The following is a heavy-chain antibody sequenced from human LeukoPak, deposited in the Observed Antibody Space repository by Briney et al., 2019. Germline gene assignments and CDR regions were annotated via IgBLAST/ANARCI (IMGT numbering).Heavy chain of an antibody. Sequence: PSETLSLTCTVSGGSISSYYWSWIRQPAGKGLEWIGRIYTSRSTNYNPSLKGRVTMSVDTSKNQFSLKLSSVTAADTAVYYCAGRASSTYYDFWSGYYPYYYYYGMDVWGQGTTVTVSS. J-gene: IGHJ6*02. V-gene: IGHV4-4*07. CDR1: GGSISSYY. D-gene: IGHD3-3*01. CDR2: IYTSRST. CDR3: AGRASSTYYDFWSGYYPYYYYYGMDV.